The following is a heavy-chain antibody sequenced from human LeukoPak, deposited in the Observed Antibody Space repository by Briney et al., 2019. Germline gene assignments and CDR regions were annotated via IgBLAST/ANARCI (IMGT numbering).Heavy chain of an antibody. CDR1: VVTLAEYA. J-gene: IGHJ6*02. CDR3: AKSTDYGLFYTIDV. V-gene: IGHV3-9*01. Sequence: SPRPSSAPSVVTLAEYAMHSVPEIPRKGRGRGSGIIWNINVIAYADSVRGRFTNCRNNAKNSLYLQMNSLRVEDTALYYCAKSTDYGLFYTIDVWGRGTTVTVSS. CDR2: IIWNINVI. D-gene: IGHD4/OR15-4a*01.